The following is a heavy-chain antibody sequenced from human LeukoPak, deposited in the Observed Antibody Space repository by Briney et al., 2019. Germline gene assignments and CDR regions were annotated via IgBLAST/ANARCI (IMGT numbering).Heavy chain of an antibody. CDR1: GFTVSSNY. CDR2: ISRSSYI. Sequence: GGSLRLSCAASGFTVSSNYMSWVRQAPGKGLEWVSSISRSSYIYYADSVKGRFTISRDNAKNSLYLQMNNLRAEDTAVYYCAAHEDVDYWGQGTLVTVSS. CDR3: AAHEDVDY. V-gene: IGHV3-69-1*01. J-gene: IGHJ4*02.